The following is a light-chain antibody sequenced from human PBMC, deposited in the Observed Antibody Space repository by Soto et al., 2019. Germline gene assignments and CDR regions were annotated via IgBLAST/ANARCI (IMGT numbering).Light chain of an antibody. CDR2: DAY. V-gene: IGKV3-11*01. CDR3: QQRHMWPIT. J-gene: IGKJ5*01. CDR1: QSFRGL. Sequence: EVVLPRYPVTLSLSPGERATLSCRASQSFRGLLAWYQQKPGQAPRLLIYDAYNRATGIPPRFSGSGSGTDFTLTISSLEPEESAVYYCQQRHMWPITFGQGTRLEIK.